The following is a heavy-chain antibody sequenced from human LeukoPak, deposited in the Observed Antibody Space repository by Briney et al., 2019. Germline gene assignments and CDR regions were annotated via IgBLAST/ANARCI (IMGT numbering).Heavy chain of an antibody. CDR1: GGSISSYY. V-gene: IGHV4-59*01. D-gene: IGHD3-10*01. Sequence: SETLSLTCTVSGGSISSYYWSWIRQPPGKGLEWIAHIYYSGSSNYNPSLKSRVTISVDTSKNQFSLKLSSVTAADTAVYYCASSVMVRGVYVFDIWGQGTMVTVSS. CDR2: IYYSGSS. CDR3: ASSVMVRGVYVFDI. J-gene: IGHJ3*02.